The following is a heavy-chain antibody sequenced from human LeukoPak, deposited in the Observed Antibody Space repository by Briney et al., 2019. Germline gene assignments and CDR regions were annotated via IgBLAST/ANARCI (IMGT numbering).Heavy chain of an antibody. V-gene: IGHV4-39*07. CDR2: IYYSGST. D-gene: IGHD6-6*01. Sequence: PSETLSLTCTVSGGSISSSSYYWGWIRQPTGKGLEWIGSIYYSGSTYYNPSLKSRVTISVDTSKNQFSLRLSSVTAADTAVYYCARDWGVSARPGYMDVWGKGTTVTVSS. CDR1: GGSISSSSYY. J-gene: IGHJ6*03. CDR3: ARDWGVSARPGYMDV.